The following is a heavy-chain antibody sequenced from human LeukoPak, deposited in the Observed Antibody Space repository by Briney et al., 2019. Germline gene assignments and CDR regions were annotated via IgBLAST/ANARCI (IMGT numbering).Heavy chain of an antibody. CDR3: ARDRYAFDI. J-gene: IGHJ3*02. Sequence: TGGSLRLSCAASAFTVSSNYMSWVRQAPGKGREWVSNTCSGGSTYYADAVEGGFTISRDNYKNTLYLKMNRVRAEDTAVYYCARDRYAFDIWGQGTMVTVSS. CDR2: TCSGGST. V-gene: IGHV3-53*01. CDR1: AFTVSSNY.